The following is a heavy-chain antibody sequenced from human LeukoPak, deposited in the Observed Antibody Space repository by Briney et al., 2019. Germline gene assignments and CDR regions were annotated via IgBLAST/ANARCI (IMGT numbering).Heavy chain of an antibody. CDR3: ARKNYDSSGYLGY. J-gene: IGHJ4*02. D-gene: IGHD3-22*01. CDR1: GFTFSSYS. V-gene: IGHV3-48*04. CDR2: ISSSSSTI. Sequence: GGSLRLSCAASGFTFSSYSMNWVRQAPGKGLEWVSYISSSSSTIYYADSVKGRSTISRDNAKNSLYLQMNSLRAEDTAVYYCARKNYDSSGYLGYWGQGTLVTVSS.